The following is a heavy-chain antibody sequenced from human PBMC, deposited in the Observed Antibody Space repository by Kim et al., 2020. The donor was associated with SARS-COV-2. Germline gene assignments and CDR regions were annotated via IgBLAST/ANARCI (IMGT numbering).Heavy chain of an antibody. D-gene: IGHD5-18*01. Sequence: GGSLRLSCAASGLDFSSYWMHWVRQAPGKGLEWVGNIKPDGSEKHYVDSVKGRFTISRDNAKISLYLQMNNLRADDTAVYYCAARTAKIGGPQDHWGRGTLVTVSS. CDR3: AARTAKIGGPQDH. CDR2: IKPDGSEK. V-gene: IGHV3-7*01. CDR1: GLDFSSYW. J-gene: IGHJ4*02.